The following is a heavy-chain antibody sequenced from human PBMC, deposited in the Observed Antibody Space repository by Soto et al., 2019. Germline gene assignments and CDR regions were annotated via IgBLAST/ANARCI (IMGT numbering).Heavy chain of an antibody. CDR2: LWFDASNK. CDR3: AKDLNYSGSRQDY. V-gene: IGHV3-33*06. J-gene: IGHJ4*02. Sequence: PGGSLRLSCAASGFIFSNYGMHWVRQAPGKGLEWVAILWFDASNKYYADSVKGRFTISRDNSKNTLYLQMNSLRAEDTAVYYCAKDLNYSGSRQDYWGQGNLVTVSS. D-gene: IGHD1-26*01. CDR1: GFIFSNYG.